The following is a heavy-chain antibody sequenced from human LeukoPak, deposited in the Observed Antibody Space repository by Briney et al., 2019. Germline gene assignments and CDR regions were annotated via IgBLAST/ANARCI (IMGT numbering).Heavy chain of an antibody. V-gene: IGHV3-21*01. CDR1: GFTFSSYS. D-gene: IGHD1-26*01. Sequence: GGSLRLSCAASGFTFSSYSMNWVRQAPGKGLEWVSSISSSSSYIYYADSVKGRFTISRDNAKNSLYLQMNSLRAEDTAVCYCARDGGGSYSFDYWGQGTLVTVSS. CDR2: ISSSSSYI. CDR3: ARDGGGSYSFDY. J-gene: IGHJ4*02.